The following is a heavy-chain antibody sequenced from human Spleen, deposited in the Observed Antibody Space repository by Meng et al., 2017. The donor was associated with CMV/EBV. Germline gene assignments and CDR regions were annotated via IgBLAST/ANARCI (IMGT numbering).Heavy chain of an antibody. CDR1: GNSFIGYY. CDR2: INANSGAT. D-gene: IGHD3-3*01. V-gene: IGHV1-2*02. CDR3: SKVTDFWSTPWRFVP. J-gene: IGHJ5*01. Sequence: SGNSFIGYYLHWVRQAPGQVLDWIGCINANSGATNYAVQFQGRVTMSRDTSIPPAYMQLSSLRSDDSSFYYCSKVTDFWSTPWRFVPWGQGTLVTVSS.